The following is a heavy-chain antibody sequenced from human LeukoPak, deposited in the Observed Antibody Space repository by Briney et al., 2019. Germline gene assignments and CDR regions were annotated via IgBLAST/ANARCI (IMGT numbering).Heavy chain of an antibody. CDR1: GFTFSSYA. Sequence: GGSLRLSCAASGFTFSSYAMHWVRQAPGKGREWVAVISYDGSNKYYADSVKGRFTISRDNSKNTLYLQMNSLRAEDTAVYSCARDSVEVRGVIIPYYFDYWGQGTLVTVSS. CDR3: ARDSVEVRGVIIPYYFDY. CDR2: ISYDGSNK. D-gene: IGHD3-10*01. J-gene: IGHJ4*02. V-gene: IGHV3-30-3*01.